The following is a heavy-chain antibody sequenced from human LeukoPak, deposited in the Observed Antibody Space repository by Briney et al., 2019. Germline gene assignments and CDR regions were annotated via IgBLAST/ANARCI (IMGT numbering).Heavy chain of an antibody. CDR2: ISTYNGNT. V-gene: IGHV1-18*01. J-gene: IGHJ4*02. Sequence: GASVTVSCTASGYTFTSYGISWVRQAPGQGLEWMGWISTYNGNTNYAQKLQGRVTMTTDTSTSTAYMELRSLRSDDTAVYYCARDYSSGWPNFGYWGQGTLVTVSS. D-gene: IGHD6-19*01. CDR1: GYTFTSYG. CDR3: ARDYSSGWPNFGY.